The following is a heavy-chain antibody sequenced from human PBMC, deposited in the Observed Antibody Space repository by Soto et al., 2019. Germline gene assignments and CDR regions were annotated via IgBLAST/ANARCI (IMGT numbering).Heavy chain of an antibody. CDR1: GFTFSSYG. D-gene: IGHD2-15*01. V-gene: IGHV3-33*01. CDR3: ARDSFLVVAATPYYGMDV. CDR2: IWYDGSNK. J-gene: IGHJ6*02. Sequence: QVQLVESGGGVVQPGRSLRLSCAASGFTFSSYGMHWVRQAPGKGLEWVAVIWYDGSNKYYADSVKGRFTISRDNSKNTLYLQMNSLRAEDTAVYYCARDSFLVVAATPYYGMDVWGQGTTVTVSS.